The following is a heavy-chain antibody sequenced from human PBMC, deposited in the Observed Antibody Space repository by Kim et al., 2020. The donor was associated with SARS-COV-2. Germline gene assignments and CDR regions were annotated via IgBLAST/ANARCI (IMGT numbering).Heavy chain of an antibody. Sequence: ASVKVSCKASGYTFTSYAMHWVRQAPGQRLEWMGWINAGNGNTKYSQKFQGRVTITRDTSASTAYMELSSLRSEDTAVYYCARGGRCGAYYYGSGSYYCFDYWGQGTLVTVSS. J-gene: IGHJ4*02. CDR2: INAGNGNT. CDR1: GYTFTSYA. D-gene: IGHD3-10*01. V-gene: IGHV1-3*01. CDR3: ARGGRCGAYYYGSGSYYCFDY.